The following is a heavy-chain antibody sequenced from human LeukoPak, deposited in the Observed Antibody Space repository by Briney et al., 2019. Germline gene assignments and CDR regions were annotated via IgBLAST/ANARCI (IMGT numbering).Heavy chain of an antibody. CDR2: IKSKTDGGTT. CDR3: TTRFTVVTPYLDY. Sequence: GGSLRLSCAASGFTFSNAWMSWVRQAPGKGLEWVGRIKSKTDGGTTDYAAPVKGRFTISRDDSKNTLYLQMNSLKTEDTAVYYCTTRFTVVTPYLDYWGQGTLVTVSS. CDR1: GFTFSNAW. J-gene: IGHJ4*02. D-gene: IGHD4-23*01. V-gene: IGHV3-15*01.